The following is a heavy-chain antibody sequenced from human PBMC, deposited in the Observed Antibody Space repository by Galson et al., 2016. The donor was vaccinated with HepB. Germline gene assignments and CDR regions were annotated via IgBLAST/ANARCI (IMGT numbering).Heavy chain of an antibody. CDR1: GFTFSSYW. CDR3: ARVEGCSGGSCYLFY. CDR2: INTDGRDT. J-gene: IGHJ4*02. D-gene: IGHD2-15*01. V-gene: IGHV3-74*01. Sequence: SLRLSCAASGFTFSSYWMFWVRQVPGKGLVWVSRINTDGRDTNYADSVKGRFTISRDNAKNTLYLQMNSLRAGDTAVYYCARVEGCSGGSCYLFYWGRGTLGTGSS.